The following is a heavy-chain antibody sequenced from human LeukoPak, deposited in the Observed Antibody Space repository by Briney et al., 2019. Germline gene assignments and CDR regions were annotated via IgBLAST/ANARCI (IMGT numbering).Heavy chain of an antibody. CDR2: ISGSGGST. J-gene: IGHJ3*01. CDR3: AKDDSRDRPTD. Sequence: GGSLRLSCAASGVSFSSYAMAWVRLAPGKGLEWVSAISGSGGSTYYADSVKGRFTISRDNSKNTLYLQMNSLRAEDTAVYYCAKDDSRDRPTDWGQGTMVTVSS. D-gene: IGHD1-14*01. CDR1: GVSFSSYA. V-gene: IGHV3-23*01.